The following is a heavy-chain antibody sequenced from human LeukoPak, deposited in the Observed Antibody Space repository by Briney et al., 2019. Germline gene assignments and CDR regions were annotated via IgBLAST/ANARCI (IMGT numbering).Heavy chain of an antibody. V-gene: IGHV3-64D*06. Sequence: PGGSLRLFCSASGFTFSSYAMHWVRQAPGKGLEYVSAISSNGGSTYYADSVKGRFTISRDNSKNTLYLQMSSLRAEDTAVYYCVKDGEYSSSWYDYWGQGTLVTVSS. D-gene: IGHD6-13*01. CDR3: VKDGEYSSSWYDY. J-gene: IGHJ4*02. CDR2: ISSNGGST. CDR1: GFTFSSYA.